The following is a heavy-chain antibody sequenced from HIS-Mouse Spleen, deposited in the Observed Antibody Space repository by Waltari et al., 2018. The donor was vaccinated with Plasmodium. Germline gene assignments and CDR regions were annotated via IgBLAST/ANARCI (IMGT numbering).Heavy chain of an antibody. V-gene: IGHV1-2*02. D-gene: IGHD6-6*01. CDR1: GYTFTGYY. CDR2: IKPNSGGT. J-gene: IGHJ4*02. CDR3: ATKGGSSSDY. Sequence: QVQLVQSGAEVKKPGASVKVSCKASGYTFTGYYMHWVRQAPGQGLEWMGWIKPNSGGTNDAQKFQGRGTMTRDTSISTAYMELSRLRADDTAVYYCATKGGSSSDYWGQGTLVTVSS.